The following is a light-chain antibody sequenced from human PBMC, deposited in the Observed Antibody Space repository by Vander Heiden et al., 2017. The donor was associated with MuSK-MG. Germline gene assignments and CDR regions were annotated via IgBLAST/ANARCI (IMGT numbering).Light chain of an antibody. CDR2: AAS. CDR1: QSIRSY. Sequence: DIQMTQSPSFLSASVGDRVTITCRASQSIRSYLNWYQQKPGKAPKLLIYAASSLQSGVPSRFSGSGSGTDFTLTISRLQPEDFATYYCQQSDSTPYTFGQGTKLEIK. J-gene: IGKJ2*01. V-gene: IGKV1-39*01. CDR3: QQSDSTPYT.